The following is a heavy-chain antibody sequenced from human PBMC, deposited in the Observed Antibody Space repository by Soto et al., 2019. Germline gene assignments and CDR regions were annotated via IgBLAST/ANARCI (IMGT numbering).Heavy chain of an antibody. V-gene: IGHV1-8*01. CDR3: ARGITIFGVVDP. Sequence: QVQLVQSGAEVKKPGASVKVSCKASGYTFTSYDINWVRQATGQGLEGMGWMNPNSGNTGYAQKFQGRVTMTRNTSIITAYMELSSLRSEDTAVYYCARGITIFGVVDPGGQGTLVTVSS. D-gene: IGHD3-3*01. J-gene: IGHJ5*02. CDR1: GYTFTSYD. CDR2: MNPNSGNT.